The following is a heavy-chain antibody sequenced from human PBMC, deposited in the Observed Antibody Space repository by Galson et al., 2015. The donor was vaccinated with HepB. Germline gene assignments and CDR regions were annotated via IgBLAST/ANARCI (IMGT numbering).Heavy chain of an antibody. Sequence: SLRLSCAASGFTFSSYWMSWVRQAPGKGLEWVANIKQDGSEKYYVDSVKGRFTISRDNAKNSLYLQMNSLRAEDTAVYYCARGGRIAAAEGSLRGYDAFDIWGQGTMVTVSS. V-gene: IGHV3-7*01. D-gene: IGHD6-13*01. J-gene: IGHJ3*02. CDR3: ARGGRIAAAEGSLRGYDAFDI. CDR1: GFTFSSYW. CDR2: IKQDGSEK.